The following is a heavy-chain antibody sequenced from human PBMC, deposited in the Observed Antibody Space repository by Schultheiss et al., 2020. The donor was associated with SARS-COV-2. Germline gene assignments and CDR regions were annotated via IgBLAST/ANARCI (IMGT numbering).Heavy chain of an antibody. J-gene: IGHJ6*03. D-gene: IGHD1-26*01. CDR2: ISYDGSNK. V-gene: IGHV3-30*07. CDR3: AKSYGYYYYYMDV. CDR1: GFTFSSYA. Sequence: GGSLRLSCAASGFTFSSYAMSWIRQAPGKGLEWVAVISYDGSNKYYADSVKGRFTISRDNSKNTLYLQMNSLRAEDTAVYYCAKSYGYYYYYMDVWGKGTTVTVSS.